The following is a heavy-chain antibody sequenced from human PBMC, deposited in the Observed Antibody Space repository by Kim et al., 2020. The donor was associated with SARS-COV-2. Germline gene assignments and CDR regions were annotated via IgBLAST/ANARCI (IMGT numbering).Heavy chain of an antibody. V-gene: IGHV1-18*01. D-gene: IGHD3-10*01. Sequence: ASVKVSCKASGYTFTSYGISWVRQAPGQGLEWMGWISAYNGNTNYAQKLQGRVTMTTDTSTSTAYMELRSLRSDDTAVYYCARWTGGMVRGVIVDYYYGMDVWGQGTTVTVSS. CDR3: ARWTGGMVRGVIVDYYYGMDV. CDR1: GYTFTSYG. J-gene: IGHJ6*02. CDR2: ISAYNGNT.